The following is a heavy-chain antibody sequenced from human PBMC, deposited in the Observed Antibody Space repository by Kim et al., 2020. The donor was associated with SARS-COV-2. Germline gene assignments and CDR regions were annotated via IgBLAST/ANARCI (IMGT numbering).Heavy chain of an antibody. CDR2: LYTSESI. J-gene: IGHJ4*02. V-gene: IGHV4-61*02. D-gene: IGHD1-26*01. Sequence: SETLSLTCTVSGGSISSGSHYWNWIRQPAGKGLEWIGRLYTSESINYNPSLKNRVTISVDTSKNQFSLELTSVTAADTALYYCARADMVGATDYWGQGTLVTVSS. CDR3: ARADMVGATDY. CDR1: GGSISSGSHY.